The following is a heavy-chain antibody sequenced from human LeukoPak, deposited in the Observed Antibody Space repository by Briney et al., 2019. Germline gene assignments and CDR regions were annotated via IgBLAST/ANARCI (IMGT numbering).Heavy chain of an antibody. J-gene: IGHJ4*02. CDR2: IYSGGST. Sequence: GGSLRLSCAASGFTFSSNYMSWVRQAPGKGLEWVSVIYSGGSTYYADSVKGRFTISRDNSKNTLYLQMNSLRAEDTAVYYCARELIAAAGEGFFDYWGQGTLVTVSS. CDR1: GFTFSSNY. CDR3: ARELIAAAGEGFFDY. V-gene: IGHV3-53*01. D-gene: IGHD6-13*01.